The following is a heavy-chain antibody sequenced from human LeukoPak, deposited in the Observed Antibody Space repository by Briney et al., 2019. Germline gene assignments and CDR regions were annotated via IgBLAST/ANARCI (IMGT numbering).Heavy chain of an antibody. CDR2: ITDSGGDT. Sequence: GGSLRLSCAASGFTFSSYAMSWVRQAPGEGLEWVSAITDSGGDTYYAESVKGRFTISRDNSKNTLYLQMNSLRAEDTAVYYCAKGSATSRPYYFDYWGQGTLVTVSS. CDR3: AKGSATSRPYYFDY. V-gene: IGHV3-23*01. CDR1: GFTFSSYA. D-gene: IGHD2-2*01. J-gene: IGHJ4*02.